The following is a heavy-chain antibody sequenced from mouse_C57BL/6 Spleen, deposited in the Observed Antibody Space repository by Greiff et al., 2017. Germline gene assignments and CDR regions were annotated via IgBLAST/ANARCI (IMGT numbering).Heavy chain of an antibody. J-gene: IGHJ4*01. Sequence: QVQLQQPGAELVKPGASVKLSCKASGYTFTSYWMHWVKQRPGRGLEWIGRIDPNSGGTKYNEKFKSKATLTVDKPSSTAYMQLSSLTSEDSAVYYGASGDITTVVATRAMDYWGQGTSVTVSS. D-gene: IGHD1-1*01. CDR2: IDPNSGGT. CDR3: ASGDITTVVATRAMDY. CDR1: GYTFTSYW. V-gene: IGHV1-72*01.